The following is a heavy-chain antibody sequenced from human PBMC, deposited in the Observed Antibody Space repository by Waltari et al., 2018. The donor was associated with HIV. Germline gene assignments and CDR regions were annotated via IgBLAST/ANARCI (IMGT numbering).Heavy chain of an antibody. J-gene: IGHJ6*02. CDR3: ARGRYYGMDV. V-gene: IGHV3-74*01. Sequence: EVQLVESGGGLVQPGGSLRLSCAASGFTFSTFWMHWVRQTPGKGLVWVSGINSDGSSTTDADSVKGRFTIPRDNPKNTLYLQMSSLRAEDTAVYFCARGRYYGMDVWGQGTTVTVSS. CDR1: GFTFSTFW. CDR2: INSDGSST.